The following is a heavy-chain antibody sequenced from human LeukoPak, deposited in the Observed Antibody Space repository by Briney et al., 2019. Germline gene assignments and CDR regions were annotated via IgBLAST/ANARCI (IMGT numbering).Heavy chain of an antibody. V-gene: IGHV3-21*03. CDR3: TGGIAAATFDS. D-gene: IGHD6-13*01. CDR2: ISSSSYI. J-gene: IGHJ4*02. CDR1: GFTFSSYS. Sequence: GGSLRLSCAASGFTFSSYSMNWVGPAPGKGLAWVASISSSSYIYYADSVTARFTLSRDNAKNSLYLQMNSLRAEDTAVYYCTGGIAAATFDSRGAGTPVTVSS.